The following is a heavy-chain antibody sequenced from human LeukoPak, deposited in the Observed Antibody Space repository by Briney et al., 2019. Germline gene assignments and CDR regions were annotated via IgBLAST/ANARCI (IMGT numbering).Heavy chain of an antibody. V-gene: IGHV3-23*01. D-gene: IGHD6-19*01. CDR1: GFTLSSYV. J-gene: IGHJ5*02. Sequence: PGGSLRLSCAAHGFTLSSYVMRWVRQAPGKGEERVSAISGSGGSKYYADSVKGRFTISRDNSKNTLYLQMNSLRAEDTAVYYCAKGLSGWSPFDPWGQGTLVTVSS. CDR3: AKGLSGWSPFDP. CDR2: ISGSGGSK.